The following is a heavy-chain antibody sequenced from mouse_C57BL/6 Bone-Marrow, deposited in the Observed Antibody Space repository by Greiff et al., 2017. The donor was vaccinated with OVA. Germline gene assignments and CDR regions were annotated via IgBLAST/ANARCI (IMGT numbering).Heavy chain of an antibody. D-gene: IGHD2-3*01. CDR1: GYSITSGYY. CDR2: ISYDGSN. Sequence: VQLKESGPGLVKPSQSLSLTCSVTGYSITSGYYWNWIRQFPGNKLEWMGYISYDGSNNYNPSLKNRISITRDTSKNQFFLKLNSVTTEDTATYYCANSLDGPAWFAYWGQGTLVTVSA. CDR3: ANSLDGPAWFAY. V-gene: IGHV3-6*01. J-gene: IGHJ3*01.